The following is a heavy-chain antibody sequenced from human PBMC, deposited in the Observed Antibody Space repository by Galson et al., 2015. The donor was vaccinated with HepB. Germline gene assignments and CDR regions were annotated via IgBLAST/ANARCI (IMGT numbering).Heavy chain of an antibody. D-gene: IGHD5-12*01. CDR2: IDPSDSYT. Sequence: QSGAEVKKPGESLRISCKGSGYSFTSYWISWVRQMPGKGLEWMGRIDPSDSYTNYSPSFQGHVTISADKSISTAYLQWSSLKASDTAMYYCARHYWDIVATISQSEFDYWGQGTLVTVSS. J-gene: IGHJ4*02. CDR1: GYSFTSYW. V-gene: IGHV5-10-1*01. CDR3: ARHYWDIVATISQSEFDY.